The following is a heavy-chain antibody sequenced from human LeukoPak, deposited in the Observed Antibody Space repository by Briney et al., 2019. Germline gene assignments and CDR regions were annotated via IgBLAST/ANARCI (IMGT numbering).Heavy chain of an antibody. V-gene: IGHV3-21*01. CDR2: ISSSSSYI. CDR1: GFTFSSYS. D-gene: IGHD4-17*01. CDR3: AKEHDYGDYVAWFDP. J-gene: IGHJ5*02. Sequence: GGSLRLSCAASGFTFSSYSMNWVRQAPGKGLEWVSSISSSSSYIYYADSVKGRFTISRDNAKNSLYLQMNSLRAEDTAVYYCAKEHDYGDYVAWFDPWGQGTLVTVSS.